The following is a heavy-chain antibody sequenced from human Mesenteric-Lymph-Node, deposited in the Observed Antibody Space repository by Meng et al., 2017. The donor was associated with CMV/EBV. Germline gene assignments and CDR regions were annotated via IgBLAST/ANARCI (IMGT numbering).Heavy chain of an antibody. CDR1: VFTFSSYD. CDR2: IRYDGSNK. D-gene: IGHD6-13*01. Sequence: GGSLRLSCAASVFTFSSYDMHWVRQAPGKGLEWVAFIRYDGSNKYYADSMKGRFTISRDNSKNTLYLQMNSLRAEDMALYYCAKEGIAGLDVWGQGTTVTVSS. J-gene: IGHJ6*02. V-gene: IGHV3-30*02. CDR3: AKEGIAGLDV.